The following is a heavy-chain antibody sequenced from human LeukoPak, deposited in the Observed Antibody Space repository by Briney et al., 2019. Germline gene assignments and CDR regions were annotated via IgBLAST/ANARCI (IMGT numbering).Heavy chain of an antibody. CDR2: ISYDGSDK. Sequence: GGSLRLSCAASGFTFSSYEMNWVRKAPGEGLEWVAVISYDGSDKFYADSVKGRFTISRDSSKNTLYLQMNSLRPEDTAVYYCARARPSMWIDYWGQGTLVTVSS. CDR3: ARARPSMWIDY. CDR1: GFTFSSYE. J-gene: IGHJ4*02. D-gene: IGHD5-12*01. V-gene: IGHV3-30*04.